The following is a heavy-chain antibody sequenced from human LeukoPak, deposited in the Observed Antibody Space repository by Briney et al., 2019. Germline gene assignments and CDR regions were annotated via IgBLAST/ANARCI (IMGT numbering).Heavy chain of an antibody. CDR2: INSSSTAI. J-gene: IGHJ4*02. CDR3: ARDLLPVGSTSLAC. Sequence: PGGSLRLSCAASGFSFSSYSMNWVRQAPGRGPEWLSYINSSSTAIYYADSVKGRFTISRDNAKNSLYLHMNSLRDEDTAVYYCARDLLPVGSTSLACWGQGTLVTVSS. D-gene: IGHD1-26*01. CDR1: GFSFSSYS. V-gene: IGHV3-48*02.